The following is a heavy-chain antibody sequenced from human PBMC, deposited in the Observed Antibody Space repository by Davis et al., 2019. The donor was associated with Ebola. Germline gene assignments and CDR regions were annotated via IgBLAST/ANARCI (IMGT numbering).Heavy chain of an antibody. CDR2: IRSDGSGT. Sequence: GESLKISCGASGFTFSSFWMHWVRQTPGKGPVWVSRIRSDGSGTTYADSVKGRFTISRDNAKNTVYLEMNSLRAEDTALYYCAKDKYSYGSYFYYGLDVWGQGTTVTVSS. J-gene: IGHJ6*02. D-gene: IGHD5-18*01. CDR1: GFTFSSFW. V-gene: IGHV3-74*03. CDR3: AKDKYSYGSYFYYGLDV.